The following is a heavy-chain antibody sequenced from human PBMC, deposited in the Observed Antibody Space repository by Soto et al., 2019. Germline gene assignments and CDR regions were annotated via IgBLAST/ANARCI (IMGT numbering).Heavy chain of an antibody. V-gene: IGHV3-15*07. D-gene: IGHD5-18*01. CDR2: IKRKTDGGTT. Sequence: GGSLRLSCAASGLTFNDAWMHWVRQAPGKGLEWVGRIKRKTDGGTTDYAAPVKGRFTISRDDSKNTLYLQMNSLKSEDTAVYYCFTWHQPSLQDFWGQGTLVTVSS. CDR1: GLTFNDAW. J-gene: IGHJ4*02. CDR3: FTWHQPSLQDF.